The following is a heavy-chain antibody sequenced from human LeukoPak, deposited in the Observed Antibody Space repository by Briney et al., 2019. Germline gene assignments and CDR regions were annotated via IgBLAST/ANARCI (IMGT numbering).Heavy chain of an antibody. V-gene: IGHV3-33*01. D-gene: IGHD2-21*02. CDR3: ARDLGGCGDRFCSCYFDH. CDR1: GFTFSSYG. CDR2: IWYDGSHK. J-gene: IGHJ4*02. Sequence: GGSLRLSCGASGFTFSSYGMNWLRQAPGKGLEWVAVIWYDGSHKYYADSAKGRFTISRDNSKNTVSLQMDSLRVEDTALYYCARDLGGCGDRFCSCYFDHWGQGIQVTVSS.